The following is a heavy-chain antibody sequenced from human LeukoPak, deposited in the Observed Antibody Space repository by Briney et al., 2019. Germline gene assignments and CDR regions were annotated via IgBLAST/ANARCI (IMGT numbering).Heavy chain of an antibody. CDR1: GFTFSNYA. CDR2: ISYDGSDK. V-gene: IGHV3-30*04. D-gene: IGHD4-17*01. Sequence: GGSLRLSCTASGFTFSNYAIHWVRQAPGKGLEWVAVISYDGSDKYYADSVKGRFTISRDNSRNTLYLRMKSLRAEDTAMYYCAKESTVTPGNVNWFDPWGQGTLVTVSS. CDR3: AKESTVTPGNVNWFDP. J-gene: IGHJ5*02.